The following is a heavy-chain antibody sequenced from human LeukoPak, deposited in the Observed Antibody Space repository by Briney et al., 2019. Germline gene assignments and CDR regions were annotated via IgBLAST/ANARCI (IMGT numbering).Heavy chain of an antibody. J-gene: IGHJ6*04. V-gene: IGHV3-7*03. CDR3: AREHVLLWFGELKRSGMDV. CDR1: GFTFGSYW. D-gene: IGHD3-10*01. CDR2: IKQDGSEK. Sequence: GGSLRLSCAASGFTFGSYWMSWVRQAPGKGLEWVANIKQDGSEKYYVDSVKGRFTISRDNAKNSLYLQLNSLRAEDTAVYYCAREHVLLWFGELKRSGMDVWGKGTTVTVSS.